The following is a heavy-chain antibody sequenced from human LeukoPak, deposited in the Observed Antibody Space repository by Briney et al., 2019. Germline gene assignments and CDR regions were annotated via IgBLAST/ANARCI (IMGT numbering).Heavy chain of an antibody. V-gene: IGHV3-21*04. Sequence: GGSLRLSCAASGFTFSSYSMNWVRQAPGKGLEWVSSISSSSSYIYYADSVKGRFTISRDNSKNTLYLQMNSLRAEDTAVYYCAKRYAGKEGYYFDYWGQGTLVTVSS. D-gene: IGHD1-1*01. J-gene: IGHJ4*02. CDR3: AKRYAGKEGYYFDY. CDR1: GFTFSSYS. CDR2: ISSSSSYI.